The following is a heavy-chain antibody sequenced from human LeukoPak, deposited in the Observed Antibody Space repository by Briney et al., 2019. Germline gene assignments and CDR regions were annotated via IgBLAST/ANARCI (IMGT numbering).Heavy chain of an antibody. D-gene: IGHD5-18*01. Sequence: GGSLRFSCAAFGFTFSSNSTNWFRQAPGKGLEWVSSISSSGTYVYYAGSVKGRFTISRDNAKNSLSLQMNSLRADDAAVYYCARDRGYTYGHPFDYWGQGTLVTVSA. CDR2: ISSSGTYV. V-gene: IGHV3-21*01. CDR1: GFTFSSNS. CDR3: ARDRGYTYGHPFDY. J-gene: IGHJ4*02.